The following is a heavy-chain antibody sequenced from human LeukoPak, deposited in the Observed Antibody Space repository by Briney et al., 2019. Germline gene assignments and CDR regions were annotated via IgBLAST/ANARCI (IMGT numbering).Heavy chain of an antibody. CDR2: IYNSGST. V-gene: IGHV4-59*01. J-gene: IGHJ5*02. CDR3: GRDASRDFWSGSAFDP. Sequence: PSETLSLTCTVSGGSINSYYWSWVRQPPGKGLEWIGYIYNSGSTNYNPSLKSGVTISVDTCKNKFYLKLRCGTAAERAVYYCGRDASRDFWSGSAFDPWGQGTLVTVSS. D-gene: IGHD3-3*01. CDR1: GGSINSYY.